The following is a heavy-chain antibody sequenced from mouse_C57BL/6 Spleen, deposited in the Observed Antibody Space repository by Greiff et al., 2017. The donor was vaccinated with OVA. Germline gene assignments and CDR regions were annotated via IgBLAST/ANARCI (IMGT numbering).Heavy chain of an antibody. V-gene: IGHV3-6*01. J-gene: IGHJ2*01. Sequence: DVQLQESGPGLVKPSQSLSLTCSVTGYSITSGYYWNWIRQFPGNKLEWMGYISYDGSNNYNPSLKNRISITRDTSKNQFFLKLNSVTTEDTATYYCARDSGSSLDYWGQGTTLTVSS. D-gene: IGHD1-1*01. CDR1: GYSITSGYY. CDR3: ARDSGSSLDY. CDR2: ISYDGSN.